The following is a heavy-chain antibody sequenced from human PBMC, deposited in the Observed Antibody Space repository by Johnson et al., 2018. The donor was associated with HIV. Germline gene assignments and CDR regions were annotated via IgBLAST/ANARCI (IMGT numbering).Heavy chain of an antibody. J-gene: IGHJ3*02. CDR3: ARVRWLQLGAFDI. CDR1: GFTFSSYW. CDR2: IKQDGSEK. D-gene: IGHD5-24*01. Sequence: VQLVESGGGLVQPGGSLRLSCAASGFTFSSYWMSWVRQAPGKGLEWVANIKQDGSEKYYVDSVKGRFTISRDNAKNSLYLQMNSLRAEDTAVYYCARVRWLQLGAFDIWGQGTMVTVSS. V-gene: IGHV3-7*02.